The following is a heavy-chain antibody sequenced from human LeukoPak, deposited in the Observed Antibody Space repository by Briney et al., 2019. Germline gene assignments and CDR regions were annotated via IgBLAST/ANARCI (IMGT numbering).Heavy chain of an antibody. CDR2: ISYSGGST. J-gene: IGHJ4*02. Sequence: GGSLRLSCAASGFTFSSYAMSWVRQAPGKGLEWVSAISYSGGSTHYADSVKGRFTISRDNSKNTLYPQMNSLRAEDTAVYYCAGFTTVVTQQDYWGQGTLVTVSS. CDR1: GFTFSSYA. V-gene: IGHV3-23*01. D-gene: IGHD4-23*01. CDR3: AGFTTVVTQQDY.